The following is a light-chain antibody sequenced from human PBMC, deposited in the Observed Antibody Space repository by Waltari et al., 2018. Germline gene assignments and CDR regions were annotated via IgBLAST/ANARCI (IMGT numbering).Light chain of an antibody. CDR1: NSNIGSNT. CDR2: SNN. V-gene: IGLV1-44*01. CDR3: STWDDRLTGVV. J-gene: IGLJ2*01. Sequence: QSVLAQPPSASGTPGQRITISCSGSNSNIGSNTVNWYQQFPGTAPRLLIYSNNQPPSGVPDRFSPSKSGSAAALAIYGLHSEDEADYYCSTWDDRLTGVVFGGGTKVTVL.